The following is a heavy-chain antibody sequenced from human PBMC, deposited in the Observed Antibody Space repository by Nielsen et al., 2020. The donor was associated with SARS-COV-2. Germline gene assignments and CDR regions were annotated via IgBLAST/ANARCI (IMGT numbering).Heavy chain of an antibody. CDR1: GFTFSSYA. CDR3: ARVYSYGYPSPWFDP. CDR2: ISGSGGST. D-gene: IGHD5-18*01. J-gene: IGHJ5*02. V-gene: IGHV3-23*01. Sequence: GESLKISCAASGFTFSSYAMSWVRQAPGKGLEWVSAISGSGGSTYYADSVKGRFTISRDNAKNSLYLQMNSLRAEDTALYHCARVYSYGYPSPWFDPWGQGTLVTVSS.